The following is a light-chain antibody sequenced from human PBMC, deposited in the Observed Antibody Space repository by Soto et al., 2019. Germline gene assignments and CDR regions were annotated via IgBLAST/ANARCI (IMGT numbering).Light chain of an antibody. Sequence: EIVLTQSPATLSLSPGERATLSCRASQSVSSYLAWYQQKPGQAPRLLIYDASNRATGILARFSGSGSGTDFTLTISSLEPEDFAVYYCQQRSNWPQLTFGGGTKVEIK. CDR3: QQRSNWPQLT. V-gene: IGKV3-11*01. J-gene: IGKJ4*01. CDR2: DAS. CDR1: QSVSSY.